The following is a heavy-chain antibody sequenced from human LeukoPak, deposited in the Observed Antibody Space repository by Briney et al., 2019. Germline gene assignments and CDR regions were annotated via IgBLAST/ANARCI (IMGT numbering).Heavy chain of an antibody. CDR1: GGSISSSFYY. J-gene: IGHJ5*02. V-gene: IGHV4-39*07. CDR2: IYYTGST. D-gene: IGHD6-13*01. CDR3: ARDNAGSGWFDP. Sequence: SETLSLTCTVSGGSISSSFYYWAWIRQPPGKGLEWIGSIYYTGSTYYNPSLKSRVTISVDTSKNQFSLKLSSVTAADTAVYYCARDNAGSGWFDPWGQGTLVTVSS.